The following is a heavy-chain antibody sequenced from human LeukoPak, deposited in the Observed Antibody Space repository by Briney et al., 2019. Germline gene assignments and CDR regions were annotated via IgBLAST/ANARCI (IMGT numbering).Heavy chain of an antibody. CDR3: ARDSRVSGSCLDY. D-gene: IGHD1-26*01. CDR2: IWYDGSNK. Sequence: PGGSLRLSCAASGFTFSSYGMHWVRQAPGKGLEWVAVIWYDGSNKYYADSVKGRFTISRDNSKNTLYLQMNSLRAEDTAVYCCARDSRVSGSCLDYWGQGTLVTVSS. V-gene: IGHV3-33*08. J-gene: IGHJ4*02. CDR1: GFTFSSYG.